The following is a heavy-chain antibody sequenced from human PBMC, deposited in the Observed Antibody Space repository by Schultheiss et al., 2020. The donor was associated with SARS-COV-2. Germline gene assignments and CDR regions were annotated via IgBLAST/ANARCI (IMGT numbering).Heavy chain of an antibody. J-gene: IGHJ5*02. CDR2: IYHSGST. CDR1: GGSISSSSYY. D-gene: IGHD6-19*01. Sequence: SETLSLTCTVSGGSISSSSYYWGWIRQPPGKGLEWIGSIYHSGSTYYNPSLKSRVTISVDTSKNQFSLKLSSVTAADTAVYYCARDDSSGWYWMDVWGQGTLVTVSS. V-gene: IGHV4-39*07. CDR3: ARDDSSGWYWMDV.